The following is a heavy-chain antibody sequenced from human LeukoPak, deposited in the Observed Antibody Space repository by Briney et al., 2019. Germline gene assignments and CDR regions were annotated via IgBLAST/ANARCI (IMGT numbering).Heavy chain of an antibody. CDR3: ARDRGRSGYDLPNWYFDL. J-gene: IGHJ2*01. CDR1: GFTFSSYN. V-gene: IGHV3-21*01. D-gene: IGHD5-12*01. Sequence: PGGSLRLSCAASGFTFSSYNMNWVRQTPGRGLEWVSSINSSSRYIYYTDSVKGRFTISRDNAKNSLFLQMNSLRAEDTAVYYCARDRGRSGYDLPNWYFDLWGRGTLVTVSS. CDR2: INSSSRYI.